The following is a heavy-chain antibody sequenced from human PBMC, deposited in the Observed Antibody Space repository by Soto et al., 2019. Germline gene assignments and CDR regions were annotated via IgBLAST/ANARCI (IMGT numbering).Heavy chain of an antibody. J-gene: IGHJ4*02. V-gene: IGHV3-33*01. Sequence: QVQLVESGGGVVQPGRSLRLSCAASGFTFSTYAMHWVRQPPGKGLEWVAVVWSDAYTKYYVDSVKGRFTISRDNSKNIVYLQLNSLRAEDTAVYFCATSIAVAGYVDYWGQGTLVSVSS. CDR3: ATSIAVAGYVDY. CDR2: VWSDAYTK. D-gene: IGHD6-19*01. CDR1: GFTFSTYA.